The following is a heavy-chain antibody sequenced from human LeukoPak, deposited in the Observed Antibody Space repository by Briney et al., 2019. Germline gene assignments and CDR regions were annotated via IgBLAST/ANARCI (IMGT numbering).Heavy chain of an antibody. CDR2: ISGSGGST. J-gene: IGHJ4*02. CDR1: GFTFSSYA. Sequence: GGSLRLSCAASGFTFSSYAMSWVRQAPGKGLEWVSAISGSGGSTYYADSVKGRFTISRDNSKNTLYLQMNSLRAEDTAVYYCAKDLWGYYYDSSGYGYWGQGTLVTVSS. D-gene: IGHD3-22*01. CDR3: AKDLWGYYYDSSGYGY. V-gene: IGHV3-23*01.